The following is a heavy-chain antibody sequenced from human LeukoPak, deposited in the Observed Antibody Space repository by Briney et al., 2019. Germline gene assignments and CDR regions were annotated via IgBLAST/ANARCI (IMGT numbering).Heavy chain of an antibody. V-gene: IGHV4-39*01. CDR1: GGSISSSGYY. J-gene: IGHJ5*02. Sequence: SETLSLTCTVSGGSISSSGYYWGWIRQPPGKGLEWIASIYYSGSTYYNPSLKSRVTISVATSKNQLSLKLSSLTAADTAVYYCARHEYSGSYYGLSWFDPWGQGTLVAVSS. CDR3: ARHEYSGSYYGLSWFDP. D-gene: IGHD1-26*01. CDR2: IYYSGST.